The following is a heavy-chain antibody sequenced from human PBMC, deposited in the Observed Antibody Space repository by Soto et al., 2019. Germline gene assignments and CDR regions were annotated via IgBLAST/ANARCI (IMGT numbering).Heavy chain of an antibody. V-gene: IGHV1-69*02. J-gene: IGHJ3*02. CDR1: GGTFNVYT. Sequence: QVQLVQSGAEVKKPGSSVKVSCKASGGTFNVYTIIWVRQAPGQGLEWMGRIIPMLAITNYARRFQGRVTVTADTSTTTAYMELSSLTSEDTGVYYCALGSWSGETFDIWGQGTLVTVSS. CDR3: ALGSWSGETFDI. D-gene: IGHD6-13*01. CDR2: IIPMLAIT.